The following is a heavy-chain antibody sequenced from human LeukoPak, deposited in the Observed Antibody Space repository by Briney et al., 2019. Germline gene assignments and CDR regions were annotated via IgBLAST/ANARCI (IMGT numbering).Heavy chain of an antibody. J-gene: IGHJ4*02. CDR2: INPNSGGT. CDR1: GYTFTGYY. D-gene: IGHD3-9*01. Sequence: ASVKLSCKASGYTFTGYYMHWVRQAPGQGLEWMGWINPNSGGTNYAQKFQGRVTMTRDTSISTAYMELSRLRSDDTAVYYCARGHYDILTGYYSFDYWGQGTLVTVSS. V-gene: IGHV1-2*02. CDR3: ARGHYDILTGYYSFDY.